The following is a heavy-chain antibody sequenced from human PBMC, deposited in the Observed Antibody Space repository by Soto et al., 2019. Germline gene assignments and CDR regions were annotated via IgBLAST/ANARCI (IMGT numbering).Heavy chain of an antibody. CDR3: ARDKSGPYSIDY. CDR1: GFTFSRYT. CDR2: ISGGGGTM. D-gene: IGHD1-26*01. Sequence: EVQVVESGGGSVQPGGSLRLSCAASGFTFSRYTMNWVRQAPGKGLEWLSYISGGGGTMSYADSVKGRVTISRDNAKNSLYLQMDSLRAEDTAVYYCARDKSGPYSIDYWGQGTLVTVSS. J-gene: IGHJ4*02. V-gene: IGHV3-48*04.